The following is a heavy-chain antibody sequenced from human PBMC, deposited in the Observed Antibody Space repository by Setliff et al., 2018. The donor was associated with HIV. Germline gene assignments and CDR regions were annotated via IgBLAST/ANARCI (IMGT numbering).Heavy chain of an antibody. CDR1: GFTFDDYA. CDR2: ISWSSGSI. V-gene: IGHV3-9*01. CDR3: AKVKVPTTDLYFLDY. J-gene: IGHJ4*02. Sequence: SLRLSCAASGFTFDDYAMHWVRQAPGKGLEWVSGISWSSGSIGYADSVKGRFTISRDNAKNSLYLQMNSLRAEDTALYYCAKVKVPTTDLYFLDYWGQGTPVTVSS. D-gene: IGHD1-1*01.